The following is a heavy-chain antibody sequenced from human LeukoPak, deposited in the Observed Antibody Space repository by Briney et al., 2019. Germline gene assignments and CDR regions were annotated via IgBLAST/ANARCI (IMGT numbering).Heavy chain of an antibody. V-gene: IGHV3-21*01. CDR3: RTHYYGSGSRSWLDP. D-gene: IGHD3-10*01. CDR1: GFTFSSFS. J-gene: IGHJ5*02. Sequence: PGGSLRLSCAASGFTFSSFSMNWVRQAPGKGLEWVSTISSSSDYIYYADSVKGRFTISRDNAKNSLYLQMNSLRAEDTAVYYFRTHYYGSGSRSWLDPWGQGTLVTVSS. CDR2: ISSSSDYI.